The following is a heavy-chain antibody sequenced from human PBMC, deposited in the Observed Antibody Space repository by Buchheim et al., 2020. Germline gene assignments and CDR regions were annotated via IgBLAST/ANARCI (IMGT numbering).Heavy chain of an antibody. D-gene: IGHD5-18*01. CDR2: IWYDGSNK. CDR3: ARDLSNQLWPNIDS. Sequence: VQLVESGGGVVQPGTSLRLSCAASGFTFNNYGMHWVRQTPGKGLEWVAVIWYDGSNKYYADSVKGRFTISRDNSQKPVYLQMNSLRVEDTAVYYCARDLSNQLWPNIDSWGQGIL. J-gene: IGHJ4*02. CDR1: GFTFNNYG. V-gene: IGHV3-33*01.